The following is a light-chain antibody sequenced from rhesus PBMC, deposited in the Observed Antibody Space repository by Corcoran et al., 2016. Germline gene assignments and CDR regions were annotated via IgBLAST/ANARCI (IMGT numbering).Light chain of an antibody. CDR1: QSISSW. Sequence: DIQMTQSPSSLSASVGDKVTITCRASQSISSWLAWYQQKPGKAPKVLIYKAASLESGVPARFRGSGSGTDFTLTSSSLQSEDFATYYWQQYSSSPPETFGQGTKVEIK. V-gene: IGKV1-22*01. J-gene: IGKJ1*01. CDR3: QQYSSSPPET. CDR2: KAA.